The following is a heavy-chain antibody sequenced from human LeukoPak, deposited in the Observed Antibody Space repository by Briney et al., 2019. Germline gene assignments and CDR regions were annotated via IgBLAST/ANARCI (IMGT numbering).Heavy chain of an antibody. CDR2: IDPSDSYT. CDR3: ARRTSSNMFDY. V-gene: IGHV5-10-1*01. D-gene: IGHD2-2*01. CDR1: GYSLTNYW. Sequence: GESLKISCKGSGYSLTNYWISWVRQMPGKGLEWMGRIDPSDSYTNYSPSFQGHVTISADKSISTAYLQWSSLKASDTAMYYCARRTSSNMFDYWGQGTLVTVSS. J-gene: IGHJ4*02.